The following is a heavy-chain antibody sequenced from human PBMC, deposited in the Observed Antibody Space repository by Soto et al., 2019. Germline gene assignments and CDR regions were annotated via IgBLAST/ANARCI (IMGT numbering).Heavy chain of an antibody. CDR3: ARDTSNSFDY. Sequence: HVQLVQSGGELKKPGASVKVSCNTSGYTFNTYFITWVRQAPGQGLEWMGWISPHNGNTNYAEKFQGRVTMTTDTITKTAYMELRNLRFDDTAVYYCARDTSNSFDYRGQGTLVTVSS. J-gene: IGHJ4*02. CDR1: GYTFNTYF. V-gene: IGHV1-18*01. D-gene: IGHD2-2*01. CDR2: ISPHNGNT.